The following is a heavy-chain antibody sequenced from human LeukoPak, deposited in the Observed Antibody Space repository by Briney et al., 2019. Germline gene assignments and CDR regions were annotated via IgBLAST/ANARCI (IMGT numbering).Heavy chain of an antibody. V-gene: IGHV1-8*01. Sequence: GASVKVSCKASGYTSTNYDVNWVRQATGQGLEWMGWINPNNGNTGYAQKFQGRVTMTRNTSISTAYMELSSLRSEDTAVYYCTKGSNSGSYRDYWGQGTLVTVSS. CDR2: INPNNGNT. CDR3: TKGSNSGSYRDY. J-gene: IGHJ4*02. CDR1: GYTSTNYD. D-gene: IGHD3-10*01.